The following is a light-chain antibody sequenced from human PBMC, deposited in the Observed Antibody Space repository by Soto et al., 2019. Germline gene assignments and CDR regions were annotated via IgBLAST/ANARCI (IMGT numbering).Light chain of an antibody. Sequence: EIVMTQSPGTLSVSPGERATLSCRASQSVTNNLAWYQQKRGQAPRLHIYGASTRASGIPARFSGSGSGTDFTLTISSLQSEDFAVYYCQQYNSWPPITFGQGTRLEIK. CDR2: GAS. CDR1: QSVTNN. J-gene: IGKJ5*01. V-gene: IGKV3-15*01. CDR3: QQYNSWPPIT.